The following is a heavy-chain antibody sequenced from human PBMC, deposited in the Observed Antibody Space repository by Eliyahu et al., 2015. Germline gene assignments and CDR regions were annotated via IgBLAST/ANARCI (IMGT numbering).Heavy chain of an antibody. CDR2: INHSGST. V-gene: IGHV4-34*01. Sequence: EWIGEINHSGSTNYNPSLKSRVTISVDTSKNQFSLKLSSVTAADTAVYYCARGGITMVQGVPRPTRYYYMDVWGKGTTVTVSS. CDR3: ARGGITMVQGVPRPTRYYYMDV. D-gene: IGHD3-10*01. J-gene: IGHJ6*03.